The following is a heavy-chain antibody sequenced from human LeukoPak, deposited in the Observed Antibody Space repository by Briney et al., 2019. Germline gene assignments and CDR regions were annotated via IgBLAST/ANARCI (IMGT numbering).Heavy chain of an antibody. CDR2: IYYSGST. D-gene: IGHD3-3*01. J-gene: IGHJ5*02. Sequence: PSETLSLTCTVSGGSISSYYWSWIRQPPGKGLEWIGYIYYSGSTNYNPSLKSRVTISVDTSKSQLSLKLTSVTAADTAVYYCAKSPYDFWSGGFDPWGQGTLVTVSS. V-gene: IGHV4-59*08. CDR1: GGSISSYY. CDR3: AKSPYDFWSGGFDP.